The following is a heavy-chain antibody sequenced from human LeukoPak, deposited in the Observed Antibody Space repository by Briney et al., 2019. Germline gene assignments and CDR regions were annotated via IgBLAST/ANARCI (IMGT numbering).Heavy chain of an antibody. V-gene: IGHV3-53*01. CDR2: IYSGGNT. CDR3: ARAPDYYGSGSYYTNIEFDY. J-gene: IGHJ4*02. Sequence: PGGSLRLSCAASGFTVSSNYMSWVRQAPGKGLEWVSVIYSGGNTYYADSVKGRFTISRDNSKNTLYLQMNSLRAEDTAVYYCARAPDYYGSGSYYTNIEFDYWGQGTLVTVSS. D-gene: IGHD3-10*01. CDR1: GFTVSSNY.